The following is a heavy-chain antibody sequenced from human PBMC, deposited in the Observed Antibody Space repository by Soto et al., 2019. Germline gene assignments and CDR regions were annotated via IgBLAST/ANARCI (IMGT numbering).Heavy chain of an antibody. J-gene: IGHJ4*02. CDR3: ASGITMDQGVIINPHLDY. D-gene: IGHD3-10*01. CDR1: GFTFSTYV. CDR2: ISGSGGCT. V-gene: IGHV3-23*01. Sequence: PGGSLRLSCAGSGFTFSTYVRTWVRQAPGKGLEWVAGISGSGGCTYYADSVKGRFTISRENSKNTLFLQMNSLRAEDTAVYYCASGITMDQGVIINPHLDYWGQGTMVTVSS.